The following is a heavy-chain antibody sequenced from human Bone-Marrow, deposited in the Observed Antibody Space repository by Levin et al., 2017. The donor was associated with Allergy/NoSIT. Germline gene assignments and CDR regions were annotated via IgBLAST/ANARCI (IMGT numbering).Heavy chain of an antibody. V-gene: IGHV3-48*04. CDR2: ISSSSSNK. CDR3: ARGRGSFYHLFDY. CDR1: GFSFSTYS. Sequence: GGSLRLSCAASGFSFSTYSMNWVRQAPGKGLEWVSYISSSSSNKYYADSVRGRFTISRDNAKNSLYLQMNSLRAEDTAVYYCARGRGSFYHLFDYRGQGTLVTVSS. J-gene: IGHJ4*02. D-gene: IGHD1-26*01.